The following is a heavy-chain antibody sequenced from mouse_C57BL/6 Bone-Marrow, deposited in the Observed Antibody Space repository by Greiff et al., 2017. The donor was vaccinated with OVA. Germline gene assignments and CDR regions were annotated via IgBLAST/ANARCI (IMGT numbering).Heavy chain of an antibody. CDR1: GFTFSSYG. Sequence: EVQLVESGGDLVKPGGSLKLSCAASGFTFSSYGMSWVRQTPDKRLEWVATISSGGSYTYYPASVKGRFTISRANAKNTLYLQMSSLKSEDTAMYYCARLSDGYYDWGQGTTLTVSS. V-gene: IGHV5-6*01. CDR3: ARLSDGYYD. J-gene: IGHJ2*01. CDR2: ISSGGSYT. D-gene: IGHD2-3*01.